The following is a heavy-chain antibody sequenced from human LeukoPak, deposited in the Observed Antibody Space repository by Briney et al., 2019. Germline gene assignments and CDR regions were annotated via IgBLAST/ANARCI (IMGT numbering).Heavy chain of an antibody. CDR1: GFAFSSNA. D-gene: IGHD3-22*01. CDR3: AKDLREWYYDPNGNYFSYGMDV. J-gene: IGHJ6*02. V-gene: IGHV3-23*01. CDR2: ISDSGDST. Sequence: GGSRRLSCAASGFAFSSNAMTWVRQAPGKGLEWVSTISDSGDSTYYADSVKGRFTISRDNSKNTLYLQMNSLRAEDTAVYYCAKDLREWYYDPNGNYFSYGMDVWGQGTTVVVSS.